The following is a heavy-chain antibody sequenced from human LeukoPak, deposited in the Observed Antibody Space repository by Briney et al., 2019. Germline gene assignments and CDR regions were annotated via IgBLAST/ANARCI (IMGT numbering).Heavy chain of an antibody. V-gene: IGHV4-4*07. CDR2: INPSGST. CDR1: GGSITSYS. Sequence: PSETLSLTCTVSGGSITSYSWSWIRLPAGKGLEWIGRINPSGSTDYNTSLKSRLTMSLDTSKNHFSLNLNSVTAADTAVYCCARQQLKTMASFDSWGQGTLVTVSS. CDR3: ARQQLKTMASFDS. D-gene: IGHD4/OR15-4a*01. J-gene: IGHJ4*02.